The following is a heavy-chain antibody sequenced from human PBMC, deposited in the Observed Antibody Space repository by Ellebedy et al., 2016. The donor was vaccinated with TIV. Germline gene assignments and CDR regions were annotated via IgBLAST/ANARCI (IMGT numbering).Heavy chain of an antibody. CDR2: IHPNRGRT. V-gene: IGHV1-2*02. CDR1: GYTFTGYY. CDR3: ARDLGYCSGGSCHYYTYGMDV. Sequence: AASVKVSCKASGYTFTGYYMHWVRQAPGQGLEWMGWIHPNRGRTNYAQKFQGRVIMTRDTSISTAYMELSRLRSDDTAVYYCARDLGYCSGGSCHYYTYGMDVWGQGTTVTVSS. D-gene: IGHD2-15*01. J-gene: IGHJ6*02.